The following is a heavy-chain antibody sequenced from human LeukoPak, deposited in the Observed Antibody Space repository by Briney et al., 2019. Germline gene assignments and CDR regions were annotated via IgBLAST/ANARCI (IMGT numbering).Heavy chain of an antibody. J-gene: IGHJ4*02. CDR2: INPNSGET. Sequence: GASVKVSCQGEYTFTAYYMHWVRQAPGQGLEWMGWINPNSGETNSAQKFQGRVTMTGDTSISTAYMELRRVTSDDTAVYYCARDRDYSNTERGFDYWGQGTLVTVSS. D-gene: IGHD4-11*01. CDR3: ARDRDYSNTERGFDY. V-gene: IGHV1-2*02. CDR1: YTFTAYY.